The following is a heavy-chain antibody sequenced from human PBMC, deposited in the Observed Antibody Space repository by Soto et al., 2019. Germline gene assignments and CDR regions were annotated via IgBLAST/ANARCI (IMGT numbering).Heavy chain of an antibody. J-gene: IGHJ4*02. Sequence: GGSLRLSCAASGFTVSSNYMSWVRQAPGKGLEWVSVIYSGGSTYYADSVRGRFTISRDNSKNTLYLQMNNLKPDDTAIYYCTGGPRADSSGTGAHWGQGTPVTVSS. D-gene: IGHD1-26*01. CDR1: GFTVSSNY. CDR3: TGGPRADSSGTGAH. CDR2: IYSGGST. V-gene: IGHV3-53*01.